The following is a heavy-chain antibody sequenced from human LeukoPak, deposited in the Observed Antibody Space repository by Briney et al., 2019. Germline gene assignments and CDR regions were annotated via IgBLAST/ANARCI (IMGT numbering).Heavy chain of an antibody. Sequence: SETLSLTCAVYGGSFGGYYWSWIRQPPGKGLEWIGEINHSGSTNYNPSLKSRVTISVDTSKNQFSLKLSSVTAADTAVYYCARGPLIVATIYAFDIWGQGTMVTVSS. CDR1: GGSFGGYY. CDR3: ARGPLIVATIYAFDI. CDR2: INHSGST. V-gene: IGHV4-34*01. J-gene: IGHJ3*02. D-gene: IGHD5-12*01.